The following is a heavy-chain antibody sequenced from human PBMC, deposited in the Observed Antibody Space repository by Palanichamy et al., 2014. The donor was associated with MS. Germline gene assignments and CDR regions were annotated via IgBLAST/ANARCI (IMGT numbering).Heavy chain of an antibody. Sequence: VQLQQWGGRTVEAFGDPVPHLRCLCGSFSANYWTWIRQPPEKGLEWIGEVDHSGRTKYNPSLKSRVTISRDTSENQFSLKLGSVTAADTAVYYCARGPPIIYYDGSGYYYFDYWGQGTLVTVSS. J-gene: IGHJ4*02. V-gene: IGHV4-34*01. CDR3: ARGPPIIYYDGSGYYYFDY. CDR1: GSFSANY. CDR2: VDHSGRT. D-gene: IGHD3-22*01.